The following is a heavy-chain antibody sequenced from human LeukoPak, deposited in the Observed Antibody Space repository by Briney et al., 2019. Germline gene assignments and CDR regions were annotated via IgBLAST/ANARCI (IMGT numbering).Heavy chain of an antibody. V-gene: IGHV1-69*05. CDR2: IIPIFGTA. D-gene: IGHD3-10*01. Sequence: ASVKVSCKASGGTFSSYAISWVRQAPGQGLEWMGRIIPIFGTANYAQKFQGRVTITTDESTSTAYMELSSLRSEDTAVNYCARDLTPAYGLVYYFDYWGQGTLVTVSS. CDR3: ARDLTPAYGLVYYFDY. CDR1: GGTFSSYA. J-gene: IGHJ4*02.